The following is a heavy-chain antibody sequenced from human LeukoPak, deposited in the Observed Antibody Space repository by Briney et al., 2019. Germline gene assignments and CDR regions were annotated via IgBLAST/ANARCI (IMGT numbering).Heavy chain of an antibody. V-gene: IGHV4-59*08. CDR3: VRHLGANAFTI. CDR2: IYYSGST. D-gene: IGHD3-16*01. Sequence: SESMSLTCTVSGGSISSYYWSWIRQPPGKGLEWIGYIYYSGSTNYNPSLKSRGTTSLDTSNNQFSLRLTSVTAADTAVYYCVRHLGANAFTIWGQETMVAVSS. CDR1: GGSISSYY. J-gene: IGHJ3*02.